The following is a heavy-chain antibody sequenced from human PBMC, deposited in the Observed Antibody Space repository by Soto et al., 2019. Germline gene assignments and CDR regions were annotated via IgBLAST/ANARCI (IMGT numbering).Heavy chain of an antibody. CDR1: GGTFSSYA. J-gene: IGHJ5*02. V-gene: IGHV1-69*06. D-gene: IGHD1-20*01. Sequence: SVKVSCKAFGGTFSSYASSWVRQAPGHGRAWMGGIIPIFVTANYAQKFQGRVTTTAAKSTSTDYMELSSLRSEDTAVYYCARDLVGEVSITGTNTVWFDPWGQGTLVTVSS. CDR2: IIPIFVTA. CDR3: ARDLVGEVSITGTNTVWFDP.